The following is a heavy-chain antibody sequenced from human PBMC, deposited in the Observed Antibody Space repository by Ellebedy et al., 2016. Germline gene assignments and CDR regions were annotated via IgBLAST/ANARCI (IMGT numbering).Heavy chain of an antibody. V-gene: IGHV1-8*02. CDR2: TTPNSGKR. Sequence: ASVKVSXXASGYPFSIYDIHWMRKAPGQGLEWMGWTTPNSGKRGYAQKFQGRVTMTTNTSINTAYMELSSLRSEDTAVYYCTRGFGNYWGQGTLVTVSS. D-gene: IGHD3-10*01. CDR3: TRGFGNY. J-gene: IGHJ4*02. CDR1: GYPFSIYD.